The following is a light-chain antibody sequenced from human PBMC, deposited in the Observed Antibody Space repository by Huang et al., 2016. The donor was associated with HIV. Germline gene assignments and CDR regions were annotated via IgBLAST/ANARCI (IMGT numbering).Light chain of an antibody. CDR3: QQRSNWRT. CDR1: QSVSSY. Sequence: EIVLTQSPATLSLSPGERATLSCRSSQSVSSYLSLYQQKPGQAPMLLIYEASNRTTGIPTRFSGSGSGTDFTLTISSLEPEDFAVYYCQQRSNWRTFGQGTRLEIK. J-gene: IGKJ5*01. V-gene: IGKV3-11*01. CDR2: EAS.